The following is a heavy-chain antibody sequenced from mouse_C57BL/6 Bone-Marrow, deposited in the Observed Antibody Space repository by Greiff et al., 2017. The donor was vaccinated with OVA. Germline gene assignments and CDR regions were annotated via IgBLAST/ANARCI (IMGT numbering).Heavy chain of an antibody. CDR2: INPYNGGT. CDR1: GYTFTDYY. V-gene: IGHV1-19*01. J-gene: IGHJ3*01. CDR3: ASGLLFAY. Sequence: VHVKQSGPVLVKPGASVKMSCKASGYTFTDYYMNWVKQSHGKSLEWIGVINPYNGGTSYNQKFKGKATLTVDKSSSTAYMELNSLTSEDSAVYYCASGLLFAYWGQGTLVTVSA.